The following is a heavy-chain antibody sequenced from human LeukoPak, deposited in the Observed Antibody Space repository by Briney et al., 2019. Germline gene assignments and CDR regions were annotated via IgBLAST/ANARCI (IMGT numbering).Heavy chain of an antibody. Sequence: SETLSLTCTVSGGSLSSYYWSWLRQPPGKGLEWIGYIYYSGSTNYNPSLKSRVTISVDTSKNQFSLKLSSVTAADTAVYYCARDMAGYGDLLFDYWGQGTLVTVSS. J-gene: IGHJ4*02. CDR3: ARDMAGYGDLLFDY. CDR2: IYYSGST. D-gene: IGHD4-17*01. V-gene: IGHV4-59*01. CDR1: GGSLSSYY.